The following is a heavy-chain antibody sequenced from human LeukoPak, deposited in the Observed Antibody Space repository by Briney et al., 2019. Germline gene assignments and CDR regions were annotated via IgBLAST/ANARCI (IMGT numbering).Heavy chain of an antibody. J-gene: IGHJ6*02. CDR3: ASSYYGGDYCYYGMDV. V-gene: IGHV1-69*04. CDR2: IIPILGIA. D-gene: IGHD1-26*01. Sequence: SVKLSCKASGGTFSSYAISWVRQAPGQGLEWMGRIIPILGIANYAQKFQGRVTITADKSTSTAYMELSSLRSEDTAVYYCASSYYGGDYCYYGMDVWGQGTTVTVSS. CDR1: GGTFSSYA.